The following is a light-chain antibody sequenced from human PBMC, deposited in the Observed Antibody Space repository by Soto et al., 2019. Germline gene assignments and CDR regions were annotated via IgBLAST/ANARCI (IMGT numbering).Light chain of an antibody. J-gene: IGKJ3*01. CDR2: DAS. V-gene: IGKV1-33*01. CDR1: QDIRKS. CDR3: QQSHNLPFT. Sequence: DLQMTQSPSSLSASVGDRVTITCQASQDIRKSLNWYQQKSGKAPDLLIYDASNLETGVPSNFXXXGSGTXXXXXXXXLQPEDIATYYCQQSHNLPFTFGPGTKVEIK.